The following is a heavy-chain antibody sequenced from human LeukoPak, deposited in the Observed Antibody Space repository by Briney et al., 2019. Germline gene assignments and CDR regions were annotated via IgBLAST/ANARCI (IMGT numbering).Heavy chain of an antibody. J-gene: IGHJ4*02. Sequence: KPSETLSLTCTVSGGSISSYYWSWIRQPPGKGLEWIGYIYYSGSTNYNPSLKSRVTISVDTSKNQFSLKLSSVTAADTAVYYSARERYGLGDYWGQGTLVTVSS. CDR1: GGSISSYY. V-gene: IGHV4-59*01. CDR3: ARERYGLGDY. CDR2: IYYSGST. D-gene: IGHD4-17*01.